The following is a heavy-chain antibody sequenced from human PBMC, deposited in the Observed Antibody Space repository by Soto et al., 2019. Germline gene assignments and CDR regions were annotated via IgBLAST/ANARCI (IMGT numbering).Heavy chain of an antibody. CDR1: GGSISSSSYY. CDR2: IYYSGST. J-gene: IGHJ4*02. Sequence: ETLSLTCTVSGGSISSSSYYWGWIRQPPGKGLEWIGSIYYSGSTYYNPSLKSRVTISVDTSKNQFSLKLSSVTAADTAVYYCARPYSSSWAFYFDYWGQGTLVTVSX. CDR3: ARPYSSSWAFYFDY. D-gene: IGHD6-13*01. V-gene: IGHV4-39*01.